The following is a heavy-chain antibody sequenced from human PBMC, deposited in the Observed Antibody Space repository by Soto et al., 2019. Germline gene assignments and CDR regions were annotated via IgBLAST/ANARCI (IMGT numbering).Heavy chain of an antibody. V-gene: IGHV3-53*01. CDR2: IYSGGST. CDR3: ARAREPEYSSSIFFDY. CDR1: GLPVSRTQ. J-gene: IGHJ4*02. D-gene: IGHD6-6*01. Sequence: WVSRRLSCAVSGLPVSRTQMSWVHKTPGKGLQWVSVIYSGGSTYYANAVKGRFTISRDISENTVYLELDKLTVDDTAVYYCARAREPEYSSSIFFDYWGRGTLVTVSS.